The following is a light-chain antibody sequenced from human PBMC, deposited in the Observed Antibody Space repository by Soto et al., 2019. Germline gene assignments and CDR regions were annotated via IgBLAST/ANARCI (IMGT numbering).Light chain of an antibody. CDR1: SSEVGSHNL. CDR3: CSYAGSSTLV. J-gene: IGLJ2*01. CDR2: EGS. V-gene: IGLV2-23*01. Sequence: QSVLTQPASVSGSPGQSITISCTGTSSEVGSHNLVSLYQQHPGKAPKLMIYEGSKRPSGVSNRFSGSKSGNTASLTISGLQAEDEADYYCCSYAGSSTLVFGGGTKLTVL.